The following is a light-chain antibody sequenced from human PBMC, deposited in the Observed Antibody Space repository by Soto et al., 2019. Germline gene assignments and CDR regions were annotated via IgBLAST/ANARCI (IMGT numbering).Light chain of an antibody. CDR2: DAS. CDR1: QGINGW. J-gene: IGKJ5*01. CDR3: QQRSNWPIT. V-gene: IGKV3-11*01. Sequence: TQSPSSVSASVGDRVTITCRASQGINGWLAWYQQKPGQAPRLLIYDASNRATGIPARFSGSGSGTDFTLTISSLGPEDFAVYYCQQRSNWPITFGQGTRLEIK.